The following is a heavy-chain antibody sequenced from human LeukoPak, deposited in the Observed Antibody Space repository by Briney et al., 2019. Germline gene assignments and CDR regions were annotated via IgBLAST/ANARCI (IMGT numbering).Heavy chain of an antibody. CDR1: GGSISSYY. CDR3: ARYYCSSTSCYFDY. D-gene: IGHD2-2*01. Sequence: SETLSLTCTVSGGSISSYYWSWIRQPPGKGLVWIGYIYYSGSTNYNPSLKSRVTISVDTSKNQFSLKLSSVTAADTAVYYCARYYCSSTSCYFDYWGQGTLVTVSS. V-gene: IGHV4-59*01. CDR2: IYYSGST. J-gene: IGHJ4*02.